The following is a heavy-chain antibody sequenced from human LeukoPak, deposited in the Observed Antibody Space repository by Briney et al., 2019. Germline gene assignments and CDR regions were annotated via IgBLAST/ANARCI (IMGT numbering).Heavy chain of an antibody. D-gene: IGHD2-2*01. CDR1: GGSISSYY. J-gene: IGHJ5*02. CDR3: ARVQYQLLQPENWFDP. V-gene: IGHV4-59*01. Sequence: SETLSLTCTVSGGSISSYYWSWIRQPPGKGLEWIGYIYYSGSTNYNPSLKSRVTISVDTSKNQFSLKLSSVTAAGTAVYYCARVQYQLLQPENWFDPWGQGTLVTVSS. CDR2: IYYSGST.